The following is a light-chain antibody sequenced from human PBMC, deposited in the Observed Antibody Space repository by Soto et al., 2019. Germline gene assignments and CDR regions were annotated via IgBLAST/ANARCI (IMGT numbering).Light chain of an antibody. CDR3: QQSYSTPWT. J-gene: IGKJ1*01. CDR2: DAS. V-gene: IGKV3-11*01. CDR1: QTISSS. Sequence: EFVLTQSPATLSLSPGERATLSCRASQTISSSLAWYQQKPGQSPRLLIYDASNRASGVPPRFSGSGSGADFTLSISSIEPEDFAVYYCQQSYSTPWTFGQGTKVDI.